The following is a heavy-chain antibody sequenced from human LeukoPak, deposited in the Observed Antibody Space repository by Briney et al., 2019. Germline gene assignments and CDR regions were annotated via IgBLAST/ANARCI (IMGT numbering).Heavy chain of an antibody. J-gene: IGHJ6*03. Sequence: SSETLSLTCTVSGGSISSYYWSWIRQPPGKGLEWIGSIYYSGNTYYNASLKSRVTISVDTSKNQFSLKLSSVTAEDTAVYYCAKGGVYQLPSRGYYMDVWGKGTTVTVSS. D-gene: IGHD2-2*01. CDR1: GGSISSYY. CDR2: IYYSGNT. CDR3: AKGGVYQLPSRGYYMDV. V-gene: IGHV4-59*05.